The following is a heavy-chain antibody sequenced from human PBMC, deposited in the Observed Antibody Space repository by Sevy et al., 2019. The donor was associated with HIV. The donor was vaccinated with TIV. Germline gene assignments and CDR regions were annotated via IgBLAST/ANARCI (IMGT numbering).Heavy chain of an antibody. J-gene: IGHJ6*02. CDR3: AKAAGWDYGMDV. CDR2: ISGNNGNT. Sequence: ASVKVSCKASGYNFLSYGISWVRQAPGQGLEWMGWISGNNGNTKYAQKLQGRVTLTRDASTSTAYMEVRSLKSDDTAVYYCAKAAGWDYGMDVWGRGTTVTVSS. V-gene: IGHV1-18*04. D-gene: IGHD6-13*01. CDR1: GYNFLSYG.